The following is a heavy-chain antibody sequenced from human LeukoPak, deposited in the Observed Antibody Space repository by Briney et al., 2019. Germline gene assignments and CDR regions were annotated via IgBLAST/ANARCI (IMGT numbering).Heavy chain of an antibody. V-gene: IGHV1-2*02. J-gene: IGHJ4*02. D-gene: IGHD3-22*01. Sequence: ASVKVSCKAAGYTFCGYYMHCVRQAPGQGLEWMGWINPNSGGTIYVEKFQGRVTMTRDMSISTDYMELSSLRSDDTAVYYCARGAEDSNVYYAALDYWGQGTLVTVSS. CDR2: INPNSGGT. CDR3: ARGAEDSNVYYAALDY. CDR1: GYTFCGYY.